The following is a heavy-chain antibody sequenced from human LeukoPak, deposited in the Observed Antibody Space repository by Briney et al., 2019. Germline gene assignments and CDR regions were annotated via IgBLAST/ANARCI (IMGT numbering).Heavy chain of an antibody. Sequence: GESLKISCKASGYTFTNYWIGWVRQMPGKGLEWMAIINPGNSDTRYSPSLQGQVTISADKSINTAYLQWSSLKALDTAMYYCARDWKDPAAFDIWGQGTMVTVSS. CDR3: ARDWKDPAAFDI. CDR2: INPGNSDT. D-gene: IGHD1-1*01. J-gene: IGHJ3*02. V-gene: IGHV5-51*01. CDR1: GYTFTNYW.